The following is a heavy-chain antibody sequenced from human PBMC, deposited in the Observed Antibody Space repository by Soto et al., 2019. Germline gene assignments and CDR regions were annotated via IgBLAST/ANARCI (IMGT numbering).Heavy chain of an antibody. J-gene: IGHJ6*02. CDR2: IWYDGGTK. CDR1: GFTFYTYG. CDR3: ARIDCTGNNCKPYYHHGMDV. V-gene: IGHV3-33*01. Sequence: PGGSLRLSCAASGFTFYTYGMHWVRQVPGKGLQWVAIIWYDGGTKYYADSVRGRFTVSRDNSKNTLYLQMNSLRDEDTAVYYCARIDCTGNNCKPYYHHGMDVWGQGTTVTVPS. D-gene: IGHD2-8*02.